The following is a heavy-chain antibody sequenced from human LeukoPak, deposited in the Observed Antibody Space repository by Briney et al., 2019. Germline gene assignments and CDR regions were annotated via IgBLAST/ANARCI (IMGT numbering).Heavy chain of an antibody. Sequence: ASVKVSCKESGYTLTNYDISWVRPATGQGVEWMGWMNPNSGNTGHAQKFQGRVTITRNTSISTAYMELSSLRSEDTAVYHCARGIAAGGYYYMDVWGKGTTVTISS. D-gene: IGHD6-13*01. CDR1: GYTLTNYD. CDR2: MNPNSGNT. V-gene: IGHV1-8*03. J-gene: IGHJ6*03. CDR3: ARGIAAGGYYYMDV.